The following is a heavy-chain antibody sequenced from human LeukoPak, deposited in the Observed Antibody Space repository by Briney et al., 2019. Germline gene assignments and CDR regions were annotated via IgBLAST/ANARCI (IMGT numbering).Heavy chain of an antibody. V-gene: IGHV4-38-2*02. CDR1: GYSISSGYY. CDR3: AANNQWRGSYFGMDV. D-gene: IGHD6-19*01. Sequence: SETLSLTCTVSGYSISSGYYWGWIRQPPGKGLEWIGSIYHSGSTYYNPSLKSRVTISVDTSKNQFSLKLSSVTAADTAVYYCAANNQWRGSYFGMDVWGQGTTVTVSS. CDR2: IYHSGST. J-gene: IGHJ6*02.